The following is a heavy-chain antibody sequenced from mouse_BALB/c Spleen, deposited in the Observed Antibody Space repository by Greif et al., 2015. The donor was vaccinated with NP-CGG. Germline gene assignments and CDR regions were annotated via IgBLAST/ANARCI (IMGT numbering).Heavy chain of an antibody. CDR1: GFTFSDYY. V-gene: IGHV5-4*02. CDR3: ARDRGNYYGNYDPAY. Sequence: EVKLMESGGGLVKPGGSLKLSCAASGFTFSDYYMYWVRQTPEKRLEWVATISDGGSYTYYPDSVKGRFTISRDNAKNNLYLQMSSLKSEDTAMYYCARDRGNYYGNYDPAYWGQGTLVTVSA. D-gene: IGHD2-1*01. CDR2: ISDGGSYT. J-gene: IGHJ3*01.